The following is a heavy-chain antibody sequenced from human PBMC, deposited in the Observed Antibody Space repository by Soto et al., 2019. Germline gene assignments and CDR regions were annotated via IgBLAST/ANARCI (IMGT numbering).Heavy chain of an antibody. Sequence: EVQLFQSGGGLAKPGGSLRLSCAASGITFRNYAISWVRQVPGKGLEWIASISGSGKNTNYADSVKSRFTMSRDNSRSNRYLQMNGLKAEDTAGEYCAKWPVDTYNYYYDFDVWGKGTAVTVSS. CDR3: AKWPVDTYNYYYDFDV. CDR1: GITFRNYA. V-gene: IGHV3-23*01. D-gene: IGHD3-22*01. J-gene: IGHJ6*03. CDR2: ISGSGKNT.